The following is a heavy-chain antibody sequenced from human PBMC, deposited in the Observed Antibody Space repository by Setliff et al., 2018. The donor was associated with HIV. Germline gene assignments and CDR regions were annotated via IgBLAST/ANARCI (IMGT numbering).Heavy chain of an antibody. J-gene: IGHJ6*02. V-gene: IGHV4-30-4*08. CDR2: IYYSGST. CDR3: GRDGDGYNYNYYYGMDV. D-gene: IGHD5-12*01. Sequence: PSETLSLPCTVSGGSISSGDYYWTWVRQPPGKGLEWIGYIYYSGSTYYNPSLKSRVTISVDTSKNQFSMKMSSVTAADTAVYYCGRDGDGYNYNYYYGMDVWGQGTTVTVSS. CDR1: GGSISSGDYY.